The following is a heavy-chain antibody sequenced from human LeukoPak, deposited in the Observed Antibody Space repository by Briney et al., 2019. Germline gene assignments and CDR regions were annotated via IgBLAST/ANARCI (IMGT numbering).Heavy chain of an antibody. J-gene: IGHJ4*02. CDR1: GFTFSDYY. D-gene: IGHD3-22*01. CDR3: ARVPSYYYVSSGYWGFDY. CDR2: ISSSGSTI. Sequence: GGSLRLSCAASGFTFSDYYMSWIRQAPGKGLEWVSYISSSGSTIYYADSVKGRFTISRDNAKNSLYLQMNSLRAEDTAVYYCARVPSYYYVSSGYWGFDYWGQGTLVTVSS. V-gene: IGHV3-11*04.